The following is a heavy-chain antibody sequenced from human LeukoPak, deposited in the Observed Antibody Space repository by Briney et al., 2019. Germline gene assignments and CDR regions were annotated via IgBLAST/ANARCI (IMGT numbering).Heavy chain of an antibody. CDR2: INHSGST. CDR3: ARLVGGYSYGYSDY. D-gene: IGHD5-18*01. Sequence: PSETLSLTCAVYGGSFSGYYWSWIRQPPGKGLEWIGEINHSGSTNYNPSLKSRVTISVDTSKNQFSLKLSSVTAADTAVYYCARLVGGYSYGYSDYWGQGTLVTVSS. J-gene: IGHJ4*02. CDR1: GGSFSGYY. V-gene: IGHV4-34*01.